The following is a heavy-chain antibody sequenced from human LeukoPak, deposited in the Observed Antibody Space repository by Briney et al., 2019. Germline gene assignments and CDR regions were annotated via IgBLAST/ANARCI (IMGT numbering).Heavy chain of an antibody. CDR3: AKDLIPSLHQHGMDV. CDR1: GFTFSSYG. D-gene: IGHD2-8*01. V-gene: IGHV3-30*18. J-gene: IGHJ6*04. CDR2: ISYDGSNK. Sequence: AGGSLRLSCAASGFTFSSYGMHWVRQAPGKGLEWVAVISYDGSNKYYADSVKGRFTISRDNSKNTLYLQMNSLRAEDTAVYYCAKDLIPSLHQHGMDVWGKGTTVTVSS.